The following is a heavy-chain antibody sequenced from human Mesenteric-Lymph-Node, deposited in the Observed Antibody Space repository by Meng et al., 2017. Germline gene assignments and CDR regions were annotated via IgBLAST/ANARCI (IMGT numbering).Heavy chain of an antibody. Sequence: GGSLRLSCAASGFTFSSYGMHWVRQAPGKGLKWVASIKPDGSDTKYVDSVKGRFTISRDNAKNSLFLQMNSLRVEDTAVYYCARALGWGRFDYWGQGTLVNVSS. J-gene: IGHJ4*02. CDR1: GFTFSSYG. CDR3: ARALGWGRFDY. D-gene: IGHD3/OR15-3a*01. CDR2: IKPDGSDT. V-gene: IGHV3-7*01.